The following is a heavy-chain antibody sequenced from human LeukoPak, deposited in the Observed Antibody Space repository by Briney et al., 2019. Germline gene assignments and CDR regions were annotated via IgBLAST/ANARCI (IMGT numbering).Heavy chain of an antibody. CDR1: GFIFSSYW. CDR3: ARDVGYGGD. V-gene: IGHV3-74*01. D-gene: IGHD4-23*01. J-gene: IGHJ4*02. Sequence: GGSLRLSCVGSGFIFSSYWIHWVRQAPGRGLVWVSRISTDGSSTNYADSVEGRFTISRDNAKNTVYLQMNSLRVEDTAVYYCARDVGYGGDWGQGTLVTVSS. CDR2: ISTDGSST.